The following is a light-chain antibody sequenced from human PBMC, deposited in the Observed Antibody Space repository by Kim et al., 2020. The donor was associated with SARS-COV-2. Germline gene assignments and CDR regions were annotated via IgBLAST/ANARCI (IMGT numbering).Light chain of an antibody. V-gene: IGLV3-19*01. J-gene: IGLJ2*01. Sequence: FGQEVRITCQGDSLRSYYASWYPQKPGQAPVLVIYGKNNRPSGIPDRFSGSSSGNTASLTITGAQAEDEADYYCNSRDSSGNHLEVFGGGTQLTVL. CDR1: SLRSYY. CDR3: NSRDSSGNHLEV. CDR2: GKN.